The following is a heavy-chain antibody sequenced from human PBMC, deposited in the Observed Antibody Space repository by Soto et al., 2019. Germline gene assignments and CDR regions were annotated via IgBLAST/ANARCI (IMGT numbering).Heavy chain of an antibody. CDR3: ATVPAAHNYYGMDV. J-gene: IGHJ6*02. D-gene: IGHD2-2*01. V-gene: IGHV3-30*03. Sequence: QVQLVESGGGVVQPGRSPRLSCAASGFTFSSYGMHWVRQAPGKGLEWVAVISYDGSNKYYADSVKGRFTISRDNSKNTLYLQMKSLRAEDTAVYYCATVPAAHNYYGMDVWGQGTTVTVSS. CDR2: ISYDGSNK. CDR1: GFTFSSYG.